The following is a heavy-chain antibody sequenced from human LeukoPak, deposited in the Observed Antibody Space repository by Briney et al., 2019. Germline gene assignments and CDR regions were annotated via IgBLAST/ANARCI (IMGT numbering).Heavy chain of an antibody. CDR3: AAKYSSGWYVY. J-gene: IGHJ4*02. CDR1: GFTFSTYN. Sequence: GGSLRLSCAASGFTFSTYNMHWVRQAPGKGLEWVSSISSGSSHIYYADSVKGRFTISRDNAKNSLYLQTNSLRAEDTAVYYCAAKYSSGWYVYWGQGTLVTVSS. CDR2: ISSGSSHI. V-gene: IGHV3-21*01. D-gene: IGHD6-13*01.